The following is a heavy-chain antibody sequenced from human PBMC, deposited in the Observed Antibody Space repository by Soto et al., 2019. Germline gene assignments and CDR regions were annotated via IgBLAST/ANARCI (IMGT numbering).Heavy chain of an antibody. J-gene: IGHJ5*02. CDR2: INAGNGNT. CDR1: GYTFTSYA. D-gene: IGHD3-9*01. CDR3: ARGRYFDWLSIPNWFDP. V-gene: IGHV1-3*01. Sequence: GASVKVSCKASGYTFTSYAMHWVRQAPGQRLEWMGWINAGNGNTKYSQKFQGRVTITRDTSASTAYMELSSLRSEDTAVYFCARGRYFDWLSIPNWFDPWGQGTLVTVSS.